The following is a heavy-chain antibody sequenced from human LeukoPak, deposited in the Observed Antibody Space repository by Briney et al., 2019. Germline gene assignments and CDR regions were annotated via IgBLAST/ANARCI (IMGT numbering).Heavy chain of an antibody. CDR2: IYPGDSDT. CDR3: ARLATGAAAATG. Sequence: GESLKISCKSSGYSFTTYWIGWVRQLPGKGLEWMGIIYPGDSDTKYSPSFQGQVTISADKSISTAYLQWSSLKASDTAMYYCARLATGAAAATGWGQGTLVTVSS. J-gene: IGHJ4*02. CDR1: GYSFTTYW. V-gene: IGHV5-51*01. D-gene: IGHD6-13*01.